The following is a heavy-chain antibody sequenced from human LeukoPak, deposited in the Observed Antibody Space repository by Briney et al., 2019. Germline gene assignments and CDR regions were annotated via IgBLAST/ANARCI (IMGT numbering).Heavy chain of an antibody. Sequence: VSVKVSCKASGYTFTSYYMHWVRQAPGQGLEWMGIINPSGGSTSYAQKFQGRVTMTRDTSTSTVYMELSSLRSEDTAVYYCARSIVGATYWFDPWGQGTLVTVSS. CDR2: INPSGGST. CDR3: ARSIVGATYWFDP. D-gene: IGHD1-26*01. V-gene: IGHV1-46*01. J-gene: IGHJ5*02. CDR1: GYTFTSYY.